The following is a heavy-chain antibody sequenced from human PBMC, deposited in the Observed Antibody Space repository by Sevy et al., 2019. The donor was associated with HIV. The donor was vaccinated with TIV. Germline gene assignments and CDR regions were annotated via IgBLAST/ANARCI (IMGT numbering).Heavy chain of an antibody. CDR1: GFTFSSYE. V-gene: IGHV3-48*03. CDR2: ISSSGSTI. J-gene: IGHJ6*03. D-gene: IGHD6-13*01. Sequence: GGSLRLSCAASGFTFSSYEMNWVRQAPGKGLEWVSYISSSGSTIYYADSVKGRFTISRDNAKNSLYLQMNSLRAEDTAVYYCARDFRSSWYSYYYYMDVWGKGTTVTVSS. CDR3: ARDFRSSWYSYYYYMDV.